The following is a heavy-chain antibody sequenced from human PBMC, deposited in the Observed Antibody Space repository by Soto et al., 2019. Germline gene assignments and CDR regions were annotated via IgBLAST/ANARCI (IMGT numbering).Heavy chain of an antibody. J-gene: IGHJ4*02. Sequence: ASVKVSCKASGYTFTTYYMHWVRQAPGQGLEWMGIITPRSGSTTYAQKFQGRVTMTRDTSTSTVYMELSSLRSEDTAVYYCAREGPAIGVYYLDYWGQGTLVTVSS. D-gene: IGHD3-3*01. CDR1: GYTFTTYY. CDR3: AREGPAIGVYYLDY. V-gene: IGHV1-46*03. CDR2: ITPRSGST.